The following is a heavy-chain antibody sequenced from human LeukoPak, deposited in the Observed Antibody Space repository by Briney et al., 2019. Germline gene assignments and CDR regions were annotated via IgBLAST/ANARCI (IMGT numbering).Heavy chain of an antibody. CDR1: GFNFSSFG. V-gene: IGHV3-13*04. D-gene: IGHD2-15*01. Sequence: GGSLRLSCAASGFNFSSFGMSWVRQAPGKGLEWVSAIVTAGDTYYPASVQDRCTISRDNAKNSLCLQMNTLRAEYTAVYYCAREPRYCSGGSFRDYCGRGTLVTASS. J-gene: IGHJ4*02. CDR3: AREPRYCSGGSFRDY. CDR2: IVTAGDT.